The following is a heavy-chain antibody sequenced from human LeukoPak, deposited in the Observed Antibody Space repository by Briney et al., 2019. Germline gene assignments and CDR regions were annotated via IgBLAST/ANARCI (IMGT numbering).Heavy chain of an antibody. Sequence: PSETLSLTCTVSGGSISSYYWSWIRQHPGKGLEWIGYIYYSGSTYYNPSLKSRVTISVDTSKNQFSLKLSSVTAADTAVYYCARVPPYGPFLGWFDPWGQGTLVTVSS. CDR3: ARVPPYGPFLGWFDP. J-gene: IGHJ5*02. CDR2: IYYSGST. CDR1: GGSISSYY. V-gene: IGHV4-59*06. D-gene: IGHD4-17*01.